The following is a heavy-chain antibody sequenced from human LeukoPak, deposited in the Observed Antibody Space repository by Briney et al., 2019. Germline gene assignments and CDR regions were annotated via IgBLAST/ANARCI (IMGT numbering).Heavy chain of an antibody. D-gene: IGHD3/OR15-3a*01. CDR2: IYYSGST. CDR3: ARRTGYYDGFDY. V-gene: IGHV4-59*01. Sequence: SETLSLTCTVSGGSISSYYWSWIRQPPGEGLEWIGYIYYSGSTNYNPSLKSRVTISVDTSKNQFSLKVSSVTAADTAMYYCARRTGYYDGFDYWGQGTLVTVSS. CDR1: GGSISSYY. J-gene: IGHJ4*02.